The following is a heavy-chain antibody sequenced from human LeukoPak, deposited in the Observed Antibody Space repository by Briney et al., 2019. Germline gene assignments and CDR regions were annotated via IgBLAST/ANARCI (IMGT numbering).Heavy chain of an antibody. D-gene: IGHD2-2*01. CDR3: ARDKVPAAIAPSYYYYMDV. CDR2: IYSSGRT. V-gene: IGHV4-61*02. Sequence: SETLSLTCTVSGGSISSGSYYWSWIRQPAGTGLEWIGRIYSSGRTNYNPSLKSRVTISLDTSKNQFSLKLKSVTAADTAVYYCARDKVPAAIAPSYYYYMDVWGKGTTVTISS. J-gene: IGHJ6*03. CDR1: GGSISSGSYY.